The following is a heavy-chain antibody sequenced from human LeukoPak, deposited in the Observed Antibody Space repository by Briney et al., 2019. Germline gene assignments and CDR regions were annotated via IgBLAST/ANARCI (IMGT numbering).Heavy chain of an antibody. J-gene: IGHJ6*03. D-gene: IGHD1-26*01. CDR1: GGSISTYY. V-gene: IGHV4-59*01. CDR2: IYYSGST. Sequence: SSETLSLTCTASGGSISTYYWTWIRQPPGKGLEWIGNIYYSGSTNYNPSLKSRVTISLDTSKNQFSLKLTSVTAADTAVYYCARVVEATQGGHYYYYYMDVWGKGATVTVSS. CDR3: ARVVEATQGGHYYYYYMDV.